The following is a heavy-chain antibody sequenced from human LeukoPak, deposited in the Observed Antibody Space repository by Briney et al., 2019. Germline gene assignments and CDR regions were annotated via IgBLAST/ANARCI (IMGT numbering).Heavy chain of an antibody. D-gene: IGHD4-17*01. Sequence: GGSLRLSCAASGFTFSSYAMSWVRQAPGKGLEWVANIKQDGSEKYYVDSVKGRFTISRDNAKNSLYLQMNSLRAEDTAVYYCARDYGLSFDYWGQGTLVTVSS. V-gene: IGHV3-7*01. CDR3: ARDYGLSFDY. CDR1: GFTFSSYA. CDR2: IKQDGSEK. J-gene: IGHJ4*02.